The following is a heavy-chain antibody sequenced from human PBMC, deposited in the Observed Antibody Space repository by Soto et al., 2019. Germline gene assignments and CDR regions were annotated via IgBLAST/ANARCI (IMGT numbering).Heavy chain of an antibody. J-gene: IGHJ6*02. Sequence: QVQLVQSGAEVKKPGASVKVSCKASGYTFTSYGISWVRQAPGQGLECMGWISAYNGNTNYAQKLQGRVTMTTDTSTSTAYMELRSLRSDDTAVYYCARDQVDYSNPLYYYGMDVWGQGTTVTVSS. D-gene: IGHD4-4*01. CDR1: GYTFTSYG. CDR3: ARDQVDYSNPLYYYGMDV. CDR2: ISAYNGNT. V-gene: IGHV1-18*01.